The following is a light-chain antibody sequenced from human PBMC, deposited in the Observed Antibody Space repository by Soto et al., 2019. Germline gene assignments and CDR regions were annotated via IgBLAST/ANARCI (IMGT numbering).Light chain of an antibody. CDR1: SSDVGGYNY. V-gene: IGLV2-14*01. Sequence: QSALTQPASVSGSPGQSITISCTGTSSDVGGYNYVSWYQQQPGKAPKLIIYDVSNRPSGVSNRFSGSKSGNTASLTISGLQAEDEADYYCSSYTSSSTRVVFGGGTKVTVL. CDR2: DVS. J-gene: IGLJ2*01. CDR3: SSYTSSSTRVV.